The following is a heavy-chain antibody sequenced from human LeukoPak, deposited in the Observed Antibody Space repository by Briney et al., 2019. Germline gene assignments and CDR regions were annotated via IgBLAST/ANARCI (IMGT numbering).Heavy chain of an antibody. CDR2: IDTESPNI. D-gene: IGHD3-22*01. CDR1: GFTFNTYS. CDR3: ARDLSDSSPYDY. V-gene: IGHV3-21*01. J-gene: IGHJ4*02. Sequence: PGGSLRLSCEASGFTFNTYSMTWVRQTPGKGLEWVSSIDTESPNINYADSVRGRFTISRDNAKNSLYLQMNSLRAEDTAVYYCARDLSDSSPYDYWGQGTLVTVSS.